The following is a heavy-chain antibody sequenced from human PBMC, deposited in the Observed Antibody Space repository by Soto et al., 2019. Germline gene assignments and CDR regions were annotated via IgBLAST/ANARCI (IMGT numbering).Heavy chain of an antibody. D-gene: IGHD6-13*01. V-gene: IGHV1-8*01. J-gene: IGHJ6*02. CDR3: ASSDAAAGTLYYYYGMDV. CDR2: MNPNSGNT. Sequence: GASVKVSCKASGYTFTSYDINWVRQATGQGREWMGWMNPNSGNTGYAQKFQGRVTMTRNTSISTAYMELSSLRSEDTAVYYCASSDAAAGTLYYYYGMDVWGQGTTVTVSS. CDR1: GYTFTSYD.